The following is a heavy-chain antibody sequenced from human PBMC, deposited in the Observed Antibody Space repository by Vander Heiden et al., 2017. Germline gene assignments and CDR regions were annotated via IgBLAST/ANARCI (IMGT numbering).Heavy chain of an antibody. D-gene: IGHD6-19*01. CDR1: GGTVSSYA. CDR2: IIPIFGTA. J-gene: IGHJ4*02. V-gene: IGHV1-69*01. CDR3: ARDLGIAVAGTGDYFDY. Sequence: QVQLVQSGAEVKKPGSSVKVSCKASGGTVSSYAISWVRQAPGQGREWMGGIIPIFGTANYAQKFHGRVTITADESTSTAYMELSSLSSEDTAVYYCARDLGIAVAGTGDYFDYWGQGTLVTVSS.